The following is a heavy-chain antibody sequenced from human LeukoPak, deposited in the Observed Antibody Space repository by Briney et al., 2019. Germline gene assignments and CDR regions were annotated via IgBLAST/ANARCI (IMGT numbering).Heavy chain of an antibody. Sequence: ASVKVSCKASGYTFTSYYMHWVRQAPGQGLEWMGIINPSGGSTSYAQKFQGRVTMTRDMSTSTVYMELSSLRSEDTAVYYCARAVLEWFGEFYRFDPWGQGTLVTVSS. CDR1: GYTFTSYY. V-gene: IGHV1-46*01. CDR3: ARAVLEWFGEFYRFDP. D-gene: IGHD3-10*01. J-gene: IGHJ5*02. CDR2: INPSGGST.